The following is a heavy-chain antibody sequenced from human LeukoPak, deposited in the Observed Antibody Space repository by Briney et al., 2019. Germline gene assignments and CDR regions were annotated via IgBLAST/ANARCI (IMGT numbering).Heavy chain of an antibody. D-gene: IGHD3-16*01. Sequence: GGSLRLSCAASGFTFGDYGMHWVRQAPGKGLEWVSGISWNSDNIGYADSVKGRFTISRDNAKKSLYLQMHSLREEDTALYYCAKSKGGYYHGMDVWGQGTTVTVS. CDR2: ISWNSDNI. CDR1: GFTFGDYG. J-gene: IGHJ6*02. V-gene: IGHV3-9*01. CDR3: AKSKGGYYHGMDV.